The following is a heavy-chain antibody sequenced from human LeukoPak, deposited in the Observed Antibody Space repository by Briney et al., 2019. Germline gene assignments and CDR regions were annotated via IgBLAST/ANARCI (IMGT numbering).Heavy chain of an antibody. D-gene: IGHD6-19*01. CDR2: INPSGGST. V-gene: IGHV1-46*01. CDR3: ARVTGAGYFDY. CDR1: GYTFTGYY. Sequence: ASVKVSCKASGYTFTGYYMHWVRQAPGQGLEWMGIINPSGGSTSYAQKFQGRVTMTRDTSTSTVYMELSSLRSEDTAVYYCARVTGAGYFDYWGQGTLVTASS. J-gene: IGHJ4*02.